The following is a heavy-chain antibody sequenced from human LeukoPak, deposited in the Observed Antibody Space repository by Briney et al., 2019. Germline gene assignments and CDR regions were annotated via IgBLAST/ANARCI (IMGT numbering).Heavy chain of an antibody. CDR1: GVTFSSYA. CDR2: ISYDGSDT. Sequence: GGSLRLSCAASGVTFSSYAMHWVRQAPGKGLEWVAIISYDGSDTYYTDSVKGRFTISRDDSKNTLYLQMNSLRADDTAVYYCASARVVEVLATPTALDYWGQGTLVTVSS. D-gene: IGHD2-2*01. J-gene: IGHJ4*02. CDR3: ASARVVEVLATPTALDY. V-gene: IGHV3-30-3*01.